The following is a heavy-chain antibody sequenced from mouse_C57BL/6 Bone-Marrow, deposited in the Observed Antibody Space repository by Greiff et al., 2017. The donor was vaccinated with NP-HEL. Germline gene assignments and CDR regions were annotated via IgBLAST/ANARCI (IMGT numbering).Heavy chain of an antibody. CDR2: INPNNGGT. CDR1: GYTFTDYY. D-gene: IGHD4-1*01. CDR3: ASTLTGTSSWFAY. J-gene: IGHJ3*01. Sequence: VQLQQSGPELVKPGASVKISCKASGYTFTDYYMNWVKQSHGKSLEWIGDINPNNGGTSYKQKFKGKATLTVDKSSSTAYMELRSLTSEDSAVYYCASTLTGTSSWFAYWGQGTLVTVSA. V-gene: IGHV1-26*01.